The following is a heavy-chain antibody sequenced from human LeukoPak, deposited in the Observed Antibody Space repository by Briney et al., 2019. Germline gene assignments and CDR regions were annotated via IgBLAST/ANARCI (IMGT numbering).Heavy chain of an antibody. CDR1: GFTFSSYA. CDR3: ARDTYYYDRGHFDY. V-gene: IGHV3-30-3*01. J-gene: IGHJ4*02. D-gene: IGHD3-22*01. Sequence: PGGSLRLSCAVSGFTFSSYAMHWVRQAPGKGLEWVAVISYGGSNKYYADSVKGRFTISRDNSKNTLYLQMNSLRAEDTAVYYSARDTYYYDRGHFDYWGQGTLVTVSS. CDR2: ISYGGSNK.